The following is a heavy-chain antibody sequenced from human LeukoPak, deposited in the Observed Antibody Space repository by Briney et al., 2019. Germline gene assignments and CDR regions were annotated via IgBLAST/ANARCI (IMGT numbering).Heavy chain of an antibody. Sequence: GGSLRLSCAASGFTFSDYSMNWVRQAPGKGLEWVSYITGNSVTRFYADSVKGRFTISRDNSKNTLYLQTNSLRAEDTAVYYCARDHMPGDYGGPPGAFDIWGQGTMVTVSS. J-gene: IGHJ3*02. CDR2: ITGNSVTR. CDR1: GFTFSDYS. V-gene: IGHV3-48*01. CDR3: ARDHMPGDYGGPPGAFDI. D-gene: IGHD4-23*01.